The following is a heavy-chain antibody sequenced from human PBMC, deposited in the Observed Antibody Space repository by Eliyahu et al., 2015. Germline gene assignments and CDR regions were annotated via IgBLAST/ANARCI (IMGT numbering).Heavy chain of an antibody. V-gene: IGHV1-2*04. CDR3: AREIEEFSGSYAFYYGMDV. D-gene: IGHD1-26*01. Sequence: QVQLVQSGAEVQKPGASVTVSCKTSGYTFTAYYIPWVRQAPGQGLEWVGYINTNSGVTNYAQKFRSWVTLTRDTSISTAYMELSSLKSDDTAVYYCAREIEEFSGSYAFYYGMDVWGQGTTVTVSS. CDR1: GYTFTAYY. J-gene: IGHJ6*02. CDR2: INTNSGVT.